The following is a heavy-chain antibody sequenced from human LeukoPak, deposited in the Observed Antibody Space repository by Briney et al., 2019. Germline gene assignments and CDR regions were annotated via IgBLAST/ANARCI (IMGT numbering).Heavy chain of an antibody. D-gene: IGHD2-15*01. J-gene: IGHJ5*02. CDR1: GFTFSSYS. CDR3: ARGVVVVAARGWFDP. Sequence: PGGSLRLSCAASGFTFSSYSMNWVRQAPGKGLEWVSSISSSSSYIYYADSVKGRFTISRDNAKNSLYLQMNSLRAEDTAVYYCARGVVVVAARGWFDPWGQGTLVTVSS. CDR2: ISSSSSYI. V-gene: IGHV3-21*01.